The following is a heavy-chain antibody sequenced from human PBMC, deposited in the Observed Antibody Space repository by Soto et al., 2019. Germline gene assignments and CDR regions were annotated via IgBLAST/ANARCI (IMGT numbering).Heavy chain of an antibody. D-gene: IGHD3-22*01. CDR2: ISGSGGST. CDR3: AKDGTMIVVAISPFDY. Sequence: PGGSLRLSCAASGFTFSSYAMSWVRQAPGKGLEWVSAISGSGGSTYYADSVKGRFTISRDNSKNTLYLQMNSLRAEDTAVYYCAKDGTMIVVAISPFDYWGQGTLVTVSS. J-gene: IGHJ4*02. V-gene: IGHV3-23*01. CDR1: GFTFSSYA.